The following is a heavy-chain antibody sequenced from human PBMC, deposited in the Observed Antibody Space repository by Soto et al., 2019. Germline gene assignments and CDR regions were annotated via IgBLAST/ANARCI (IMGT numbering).Heavy chain of an antibody. CDR1: GGSISSYY. CDR3: ARETYYDFWSGPSDDY. D-gene: IGHD3-3*01. V-gene: IGHV4-59*01. J-gene: IGHJ4*02. Sequence: SETLSLTCTVSGGSISSYYWSWIRQPPGKGLEWIGYIYYSGSTNYNPSLKSRVTISVDTSKNQFSLKLSSVTAADTAVYYCARETYYDFWSGPSDDYWGQGTLVTVSS. CDR2: IYYSGST.